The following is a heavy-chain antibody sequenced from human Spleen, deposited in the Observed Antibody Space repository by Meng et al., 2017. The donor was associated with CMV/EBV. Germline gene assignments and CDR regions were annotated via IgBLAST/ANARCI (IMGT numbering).Heavy chain of an antibody. V-gene: IGHV4-61*01. J-gene: IGHJ4*02. CDR2: IYHTGTT. Sequence: CSVSGRPVSSGSHHWSWIRQSPGKRLEWIGNIYHTGTTNYNPSLTSRVTMSVDPSRNQFSLTLSSLNASDTAVYYCARIRGYSLPEFWGRGILVTVSS. CDR1: GRPVSSGSHH. D-gene: IGHD5-18*01. CDR3: ARIRGYSLPEF.